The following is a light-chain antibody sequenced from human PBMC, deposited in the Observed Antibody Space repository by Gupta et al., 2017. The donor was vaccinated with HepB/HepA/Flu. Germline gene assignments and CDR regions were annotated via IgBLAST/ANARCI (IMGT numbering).Light chain of an antibody. J-gene: IGKJ3*01. V-gene: IGKV3-11*01. Sequence: EIVLTQSPATLSLSPGERATLSSRATQSVGTYLAWYQHKPGQAPRLLIYDASNRATGLPAMFSGSGSGTYVPLTSSIREPEDFAVYYCQRRSYWPLFTFGPGTRVDIK. CDR3: QRRSYWPLFT. CDR2: DAS. CDR1: QSVGTY.